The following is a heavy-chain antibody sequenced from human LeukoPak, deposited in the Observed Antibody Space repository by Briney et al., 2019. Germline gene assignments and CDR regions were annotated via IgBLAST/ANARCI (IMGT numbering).Heavy chain of an antibody. Sequence: GSLRLSCAASGFTFSSYAMSWVRHAPGKGMEWVSAISGSGGSTYYADSVKGRFTISRDNSKNTLYLQMNSLRAEDTAVYYCAKDPPPGSSGFDYWGQGTLVTVSS. CDR3: AKDPPPGSSGFDY. CDR1: GFTFSSYA. CDR2: ISGSGGST. V-gene: IGHV3-23*01. J-gene: IGHJ4*02. D-gene: IGHD6-19*01.